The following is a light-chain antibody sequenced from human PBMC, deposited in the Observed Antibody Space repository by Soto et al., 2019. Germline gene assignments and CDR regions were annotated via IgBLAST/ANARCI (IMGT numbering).Light chain of an antibody. Sequence: QSVLTQTPSASGTPGQRGTISCSGGTFNIGINDVYWYQQLPGTAPKLLIYRNSRRPSGVPDRFSGSRSGTSGSLAISGLRSQDEGDYYCATWDESLRAWVFGGGTQLTVL. CDR3: ATWDESLRAWV. CDR2: RNS. V-gene: IGLV1-47*01. J-gene: IGLJ3*02. CDR1: TFNIGIND.